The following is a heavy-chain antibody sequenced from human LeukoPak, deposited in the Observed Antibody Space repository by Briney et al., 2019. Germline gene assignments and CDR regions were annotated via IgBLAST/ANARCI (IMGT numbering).Heavy chain of an antibody. CDR1: GESFVGYY. J-gene: IGHJ1*01. Sequence: SETLSLTCAVDGESFVGYYWAWIRQPPGKGLEWIGEIDYTGSTNYNPSLRSRIKMSVDASKSQFSVNLNSVTAADTAFYYCARRRIPATITGSKLSSRFDTWGQGTLVTVSS. CDR3: ARRRIPATITGSKLSSRFDT. D-gene: IGHD5-12*01. CDR2: IDYTGST. V-gene: IGHV4-34*01.